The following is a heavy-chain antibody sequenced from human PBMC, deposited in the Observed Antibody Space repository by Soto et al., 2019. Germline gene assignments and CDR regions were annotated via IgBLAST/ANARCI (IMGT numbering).Heavy chain of an antibody. D-gene: IGHD6-19*01. CDR2: IIPIFGTA. V-gene: IGHV1-69*13. Sequence: SVEVSCKASGGTFSSYAISWVRQAPGQGLEWMGGIIPIFGTANYAQKFQGRVTITADESTSTAYMELSSPRSEDTAVYYCARESIPGYSSGWYHYFDYWGQGTLVTVSS. J-gene: IGHJ4*02. CDR1: GGTFSSYA. CDR3: ARESIPGYSSGWYHYFDY.